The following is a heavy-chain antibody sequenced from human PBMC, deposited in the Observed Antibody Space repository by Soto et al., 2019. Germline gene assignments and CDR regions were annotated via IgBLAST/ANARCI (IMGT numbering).Heavy chain of an antibody. J-gene: IGHJ3*02. D-gene: IGHD3-10*01. CDR3: AKYYYGSGSIRAFDI. CDR1: GFTFSSYT. CDR2: IVGSGDNT. Sequence: AGGSLRLSCAASGFTFSSYTMTWVRQAPGERLEWVSSIVGSGDNTYYADSVKGRFTISRDNSKTTLYLQMNSLRAEDTAVYYCAKYYYGSGSIRAFDIWGQGTMVTVSS. V-gene: IGHV3-23*01.